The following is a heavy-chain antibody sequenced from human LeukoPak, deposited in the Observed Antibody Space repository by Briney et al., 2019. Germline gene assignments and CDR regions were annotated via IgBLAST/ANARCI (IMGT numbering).Heavy chain of an antibody. CDR1: GFTFSSYS. J-gene: IGHJ4*02. Sequence: GGSLRLSCAASGFTFSSYSMNWVRQAPGKGLEWVSSISSSSSYIYYADSVKGRFTISRDNAKNSLYLQMNSLRAEDTAVYYCARWTMVRGVIMTLDYWGQGTLVTVSS. CDR2: ISSSSSYI. D-gene: IGHD3-10*01. V-gene: IGHV3-21*01. CDR3: ARWTMVRGVIMTLDY.